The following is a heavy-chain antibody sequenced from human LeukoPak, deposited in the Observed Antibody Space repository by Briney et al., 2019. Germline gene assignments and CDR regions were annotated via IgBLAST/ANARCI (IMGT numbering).Heavy chain of an antibody. CDR1: GFSISPYW. CDR2: INSDGSSA. J-gene: IGHJ4*02. V-gene: IGHV3-74*01. CDR3: ARDLETIVVVPTSHFDY. D-gene: IGHD2-2*01. Sequence: GGSLRLSCAASGFSISPYWMQWVRQGPGKGLVWVSRINSDGSSASYADSVKGRFTISRDNAKNSLYLQMNSLRAEDTAVYYCARDLETIVVVPTSHFDYWGQGTLVTVSS.